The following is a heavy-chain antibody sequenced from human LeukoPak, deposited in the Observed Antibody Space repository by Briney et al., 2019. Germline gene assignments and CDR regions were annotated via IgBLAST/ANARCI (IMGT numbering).Heavy chain of an antibody. CDR1: GFTFGSDG. J-gene: IGHJ1*01. CDR2: ITPNADRT. V-gene: IGHV3-23*01. CDR3: AIMHGYYDGSGYWVQ. Sequence: GGSLRLSWAASGFTFGSDGMSWVRQAPGQGLEWVSFITPNADRTSYADSVEGRFTISRDHPRTTLYIQMNSLRDEDTALYYCAIMHGYYDGSGYWVQWGQGSLVTASS. D-gene: IGHD3-22*01.